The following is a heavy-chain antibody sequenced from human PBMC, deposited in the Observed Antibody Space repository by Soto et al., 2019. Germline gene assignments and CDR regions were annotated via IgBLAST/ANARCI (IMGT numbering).Heavy chain of an antibody. J-gene: IGHJ4*02. Sequence: GASVKVSCKASGYTFTSYYMHWVRQAPGQGLEWMGIINPSGGSTSYAQKFQGRVTMTRDTSTSTVYMELSSLRSEDTAVYYCARGHRSKFRGSSSFDYWGQGTLVTVSS. CDR2: INPSGGST. D-gene: IGHD3-10*01. V-gene: IGHV1-46*01. CDR1: GYTFTSYY. CDR3: ARGHRSKFRGSSSFDY.